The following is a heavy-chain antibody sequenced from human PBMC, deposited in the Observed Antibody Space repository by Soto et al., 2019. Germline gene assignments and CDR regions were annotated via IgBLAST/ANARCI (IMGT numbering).Heavy chain of an antibody. CDR3: ARAKYDYIWGSYHPFDQ. V-gene: IGHV1-3*01. J-gene: IGHJ4*02. Sequence: QVSLVQSGAEVKKPGASVRLSCKVSGKSFDNFAVHWVRQTPGQRPEWMGRINVGDDKTKYSEKFQGRVIVSYDTSATTAYMELRAMSSEDTAVYYCARAKYDYIWGSYHPFDQWAQGAQVTVAS. CDR2: INVGDDKT. D-gene: IGHD3-16*02. CDR1: GKSFDNFA.